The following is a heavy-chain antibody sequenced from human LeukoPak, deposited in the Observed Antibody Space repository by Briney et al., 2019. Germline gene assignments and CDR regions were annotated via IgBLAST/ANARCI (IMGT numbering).Heavy chain of an antibody. CDR2: IYHSGST. D-gene: IGHD2-2*01. V-gene: IGHV4-30-2*01. J-gene: IGHJ6*03. Sequence: SQTLSLTCTVSGGSISSGGYYWSWIRQPRGKGLEWIGYIYHSGSTYYNPSLKSRVTISVDRSKNQFSLKLSSVTAADTAVYYYQYYFYMDVWGKGTTVTVSS. CDR1: GGSISSGGYY. CDR3: QYYFYMDV.